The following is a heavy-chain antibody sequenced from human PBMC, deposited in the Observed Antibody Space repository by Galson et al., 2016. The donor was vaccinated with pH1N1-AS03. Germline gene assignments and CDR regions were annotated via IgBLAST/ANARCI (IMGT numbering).Heavy chain of an antibody. CDR3: ARPAHDFGRPYHMDV. J-gene: IGHJ6*02. Sequence: SLRLSCAASGFTFRSFGMHWVRQAPGKGLEWVAVIWYDGSKEEYADSVKGQFTIPRDNSKNTLFLQMKSLGVEDTAVYYCARPAHDFGRPYHMDVWGQGTTVTVSS. CDR2: IWYDGSKE. CDR1: GFTFRSFG. V-gene: IGHV3-33*01. D-gene: IGHD3/OR15-3a*01.